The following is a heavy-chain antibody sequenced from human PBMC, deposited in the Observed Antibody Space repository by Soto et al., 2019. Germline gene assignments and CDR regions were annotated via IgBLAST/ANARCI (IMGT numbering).Heavy chain of an antibody. J-gene: IGHJ4*02. CDR1: GITFTNHG. D-gene: IGHD3-10*01. Sequence: QMQLVESGGGVVQPGRSLRLSCVASGITFTNHGIHWVRQAPGKGLEWVADISYNGIDKWYADSLKGRFTISRDNFRDTLYLQMNGLRPEYTAVYCCAGGEGQNGQDTRFDYWGQGTLVTVSS. CDR3: AGGEGQNGQDTRFDY. CDR2: ISYNGIDK. V-gene: IGHV3-30*03.